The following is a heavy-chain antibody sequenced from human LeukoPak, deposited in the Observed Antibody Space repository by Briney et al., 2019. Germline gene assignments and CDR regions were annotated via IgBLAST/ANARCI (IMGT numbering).Heavy chain of an antibody. J-gene: IGHJ4*02. CDR1: KFTFSHYG. CDR2: ISSDGSIK. Sequence: PGGSLRLSCTASKFTFSHYGMQWVRQAPGKGLEWVAVISSDGSIKVYADSVKGRFTLSRDNSINTVDLQMNSLRAEDTAVYYCVKEYHSRGFGAYFDYWGQGTLVTVS. V-gene: IGHV3-30*18. CDR3: VKEYHSRGFGAYFDY. D-gene: IGHD3-3*01.